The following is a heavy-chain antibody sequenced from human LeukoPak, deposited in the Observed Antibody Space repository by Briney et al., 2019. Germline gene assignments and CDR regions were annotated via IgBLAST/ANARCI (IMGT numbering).Heavy chain of an antibody. CDR3: ARDRGEYTGTYYDFDL. CDR1: GFTFSSYS. CDR2: ISSSSSYI. Sequence: PGGSLRLSCAASGFTFSSYSMNWVRQAPGKGLEWVSSISSSSSYIYYADSVKGRFTISRDNAKNSLFLQMNSLSAEDTAAYYCARDRGEYTGTYYDFDLWGRGTLVTVSS. V-gene: IGHV3-21*01. J-gene: IGHJ2*01. D-gene: IGHD1-26*01.